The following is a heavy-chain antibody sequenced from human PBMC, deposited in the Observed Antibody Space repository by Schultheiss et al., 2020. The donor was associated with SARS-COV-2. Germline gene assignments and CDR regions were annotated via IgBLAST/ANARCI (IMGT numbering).Heavy chain of an antibody. J-gene: IGHJ6*03. D-gene: IGHD2-2*01. Sequence: SQTLSLTCAVSGYSISSGYYWGWIRQPPGKGLEWIGEIYHSGSTNYNPSLKSRVTISVDTSKNQFSLKLSSVTAADTAVYYCARGRFDIVVVPAAGYMDVWGKGTTVTVSS. V-gene: IGHV4-38-2*01. CDR2: IYHSGST. CDR1: GYSISSGYY. CDR3: ARGRFDIVVVPAAGYMDV.